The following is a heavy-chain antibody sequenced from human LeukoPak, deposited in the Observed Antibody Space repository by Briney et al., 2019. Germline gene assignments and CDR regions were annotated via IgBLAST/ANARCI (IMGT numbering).Heavy chain of an antibody. Sequence: GGSLRLSFAASGFTFSSYWMHWVRQAPGKGLVWVSRINSDGSSTSYADSVKGRFTISRDNAKNTLYLQMNSLRAEDAAVYYCATGQGHGMDVWGQGTTVTVSS. CDR3: ATGQGHGMDV. D-gene: IGHD1-14*01. V-gene: IGHV3-74*01. J-gene: IGHJ6*02. CDR1: GFTFSSYW. CDR2: INSDGSST.